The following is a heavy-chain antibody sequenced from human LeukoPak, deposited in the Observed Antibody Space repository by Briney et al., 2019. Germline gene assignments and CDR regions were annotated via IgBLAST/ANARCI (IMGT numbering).Heavy chain of an antibody. CDR2: IYYSGST. V-gene: IGHV4-59*01. D-gene: IGHD3-22*01. CDR3: ARGGYESSGYYHDC. J-gene: IGHJ4*02. Sequence: SETLSLTCSVSGDSISSYYWSWLRQPPGKGLEWVGYIYYSGSTNYNPSLKSRVTISVDTSKNQFSLKLRSVTAADTAVYYCARGGYESSGYYHDCWGQGTLVTVPS. CDR1: GDSISSYY.